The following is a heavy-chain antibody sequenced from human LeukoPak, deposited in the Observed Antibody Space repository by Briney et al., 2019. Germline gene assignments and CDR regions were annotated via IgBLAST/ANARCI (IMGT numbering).Heavy chain of an antibody. D-gene: IGHD3-10*01. V-gene: IGHV4-39*02. CDR2: IYYSGST. J-gene: IGHJ5*02. CDR3: AREGITMVRGVTNFNWFDP. Sequence: PSETLSLTCTVSGGSISSANSYWGWIRQPPGKGLGWIGTIYYSGSTYYNPSLKSRVTISVDTSRNQFSLELTSVTAADTAVYFCAREGITMVRGVTNFNWFDPWGQGTLVTVSS. CDR1: GGSISSANSY.